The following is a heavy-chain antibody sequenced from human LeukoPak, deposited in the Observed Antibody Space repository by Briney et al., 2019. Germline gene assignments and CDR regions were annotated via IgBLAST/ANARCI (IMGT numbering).Heavy chain of an antibody. CDR2: ISAYNGNT. CDR1: GYTFTSYG. V-gene: IGHV1-18*01. CDR3: ARDQGQIGYYYGSGSWDY. D-gene: IGHD3-10*01. J-gene: IGHJ4*02. Sequence: ASVKVSCKASGYTFTSYGISWVRQAPGQGLEWMGWISAYNGNTNYAQKLQGRVTMTTDTSTSTAYMELRSLRSDDTAVYYCARDQGQIGYYYGSGSWDYWGQGTLVAVSS.